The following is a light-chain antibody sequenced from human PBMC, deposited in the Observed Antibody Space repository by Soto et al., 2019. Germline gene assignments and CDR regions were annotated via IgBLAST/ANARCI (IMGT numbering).Light chain of an antibody. Sequence: QSALTQPPSASGSPGQSVTISCTGTSRDVGGYNYVSWYQQHPGKAPKFMIYEVSKRPSGVPDRFSASKSVNTASLTVSGLQADDEADYYCSSYAGSNNPVIFGGGTKVTVL. J-gene: IGLJ2*01. CDR1: SRDVGGYNY. V-gene: IGLV2-8*01. CDR2: EVS. CDR3: SSYAGSNNPVI.